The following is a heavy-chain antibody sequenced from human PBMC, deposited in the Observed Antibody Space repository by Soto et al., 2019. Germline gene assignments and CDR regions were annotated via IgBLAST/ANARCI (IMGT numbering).Heavy chain of an antibody. CDR3: ARGSDPGPRILYDILTGYHTLTKSPIVVELDY. Sequence: PGESQKISCNGPGYSVTSYWIGWVRQMPGKGLEWMGIIYPGDSDTRYSPSFQGQVTISADKSISTAYLQWSSLKASDTALYYWARGSDPGPRILYDILTGYHTLTKSPIVVELDYGGQGTLVTVSP. D-gene: IGHD3-9*01. CDR2: IYPGDSDT. J-gene: IGHJ4*02. V-gene: IGHV5-51*01. CDR1: GYSVTSYW.